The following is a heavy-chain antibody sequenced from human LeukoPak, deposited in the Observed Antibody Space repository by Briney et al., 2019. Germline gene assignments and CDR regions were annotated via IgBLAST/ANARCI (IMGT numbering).Heavy chain of an antibody. CDR3: ARDSYYDFWSGYYTYAFDI. D-gene: IGHD3-3*01. V-gene: IGHV3-33*01. CDR1: GFTFSSYG. Sequence: GRSLRLSCAASGFTFSSYGMHRVRQAPGKGLEWVAVIWYDGSNKYYADSVKGRFTISRDNSKNTLYLQMNSLRAEDTAVYYCARDSYYDFWSGYYTYAFDIWGQGTMVTVSS. J-gene: IGHJ3*02. CDR2: IWYDGSNK.